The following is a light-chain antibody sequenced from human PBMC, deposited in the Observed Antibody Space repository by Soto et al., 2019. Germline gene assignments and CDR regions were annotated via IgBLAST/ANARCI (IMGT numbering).Light chain of an antibody. CDR3: HQYGGSPGT. J-gene: IGKJ1*01. CDR2: DAS. CDR1: QSVSSNY. Sequence: EIVLTQSPGPLSFSPGELATLSCRASQSVSSNYLAWYQQRPGQAPRLLIYDASSRATGVPDRFSGSGSGTDFTLTISRLEPEDLAVYYCHQYGGSPGTLGQGTKWIS. V-gene: IGKV3-20*01.